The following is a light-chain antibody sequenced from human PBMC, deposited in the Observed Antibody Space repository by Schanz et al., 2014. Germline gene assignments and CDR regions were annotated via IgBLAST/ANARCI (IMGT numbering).Light chain of an antibody. V-gene: IGLV1-47*01. Sequence: QSVLAQPPSASETPGQRVSISCSGGRSNIGSNSVNWYLQLPGTAPKLVIYKNDQRPSGVPDRFSASKSGTSASLAISGLRSEDEADYYCAAWDDSLRVLFGGGTKVTGL. CDR3: AAWDDSLRVL. CDR1: RSNIGSNS. CDR2: KND. J-gene: IGLJ2*01.